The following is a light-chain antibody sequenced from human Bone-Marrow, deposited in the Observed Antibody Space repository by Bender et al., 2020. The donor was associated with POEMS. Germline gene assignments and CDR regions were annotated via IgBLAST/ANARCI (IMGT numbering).Light chain of an antibody. CDR1: SSNIGNHG. V-gene: IGLV1-36*01. CDR3: QTWATGILV. CDR2: YDD. J-gene: IGLJ2*01. Sequence: QSALTQPASVSGSPGQSVTISCAGSSSNIGNHGVNWYQQLPGEAPKLLIYYDDLLTPGVSDRFSASKSGTSASLAISELQSEDEADYYCQTWATGILVFGGGTKLTVL.